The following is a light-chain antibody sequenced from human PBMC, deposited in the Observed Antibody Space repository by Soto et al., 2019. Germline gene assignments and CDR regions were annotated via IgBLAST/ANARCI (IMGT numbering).Light chain of an antibody. CDR2: GAS. Sequence: EIVMTQSPATLSVSPGGGATLSCRASQSVSSKLAWYQQKPGQAPRLLIYGASTRATGIPARFSGSGSGTEFTLTISSLQSEDFAVYYCQQYNNWPPWTFGQGTKVDIK. V-gene: IGKV3-15*01. CDR3: QQYNNWPPWT. CDR1: QSVSSK. J-gene: IGKJ1*01.